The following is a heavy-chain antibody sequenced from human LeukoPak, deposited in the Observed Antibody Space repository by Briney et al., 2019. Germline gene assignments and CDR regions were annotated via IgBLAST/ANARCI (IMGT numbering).Heavy chain of an antibody. CDR3: ARDSSTRTDY. V-gene: IGHV3-9*01. CDR1: GFTFDDYA. Sequence: GGPLRLSCAASGFTFDDYAMHWVRQAPGKGLEWVSGISWNSGSIGYADSVKGRFTISRDNAKNSLYLQMNSLRAEDTAVYYCARDSSTRTDYWGQGTLVTVSS. D-gene: IGHD5/OR15-5a*01. CDR2: ISWNSGSI. J-gene: IGHJ4*02.